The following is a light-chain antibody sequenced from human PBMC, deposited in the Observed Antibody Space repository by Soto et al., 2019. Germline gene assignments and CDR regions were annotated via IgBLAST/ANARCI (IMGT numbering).Light chain of an antibody. Sequence: QSALTQPPSASGSPGQSVTISCTGTSSDVGGYNYVSWYQQHPGRAPKLMIYEVSTRPSGVPDRFSGSKSGNTASLTGSGLQTEDEADYYCSSYAGSNNQVFVTGTKLTVL. CDR1: SSDVGGYNY. CDR2: EVS. CDR3: SSYAGSNNQV. J-gene: IGLJ1*01. V-gene: IGLV2-8*01.